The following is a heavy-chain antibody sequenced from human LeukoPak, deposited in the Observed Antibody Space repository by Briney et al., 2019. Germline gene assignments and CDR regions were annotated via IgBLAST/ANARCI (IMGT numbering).Heavy chain of an antibody. D-gene: IGHD6-13*01. Sequence: PSETLSLTCTVSGGSISSGSYYWNWIRQPAGKGLEWIGRIYTSGSTNYNPSLKSRVTISVDTSKNQFSLKLSSVTAADTAVYYCAREGWGSSSWYYFDYWGQGTLVTVSS. V-gene: IGHV4-61*02. J-gene: IGHJ4*02. CDR3: AREGWGSSSWYYFDY. CDR2: IYTSGST. CDR1: GGSISSGSYY.